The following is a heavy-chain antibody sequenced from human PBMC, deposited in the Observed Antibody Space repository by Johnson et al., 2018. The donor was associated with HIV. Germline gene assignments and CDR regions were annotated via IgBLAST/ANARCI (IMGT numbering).Heavy chain of an antibody. CDR2: ISSSGSTI. Sequence: QVQLMESGGGVVQPGRSLRLSCAASGFTFSDYYMSWIRQAPGKGLEWVSYISSSGSTIYYADSVKGRFTISRDNAKNSLYLQMNSLRAEDTAVYYCARAIAVAEGDAFDIWGQGTMVTVSS. CDR3: ARAIAVAEGDAFDI. CDR1: GFTFSDYY. D-gene: IGHD6-19*01. V-gene: IGHV3-11*04. J-gene: IGHJ3*02.